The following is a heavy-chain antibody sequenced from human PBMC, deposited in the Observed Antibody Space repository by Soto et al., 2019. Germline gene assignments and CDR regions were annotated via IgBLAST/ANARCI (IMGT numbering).Heavy chain of an antibody. J-gene: IGHJ5*02. CDR1: GDTFPNFA. D-gene: IGHD3-16*01. V-gene: IGHV1-69*01. CDR2: VVPTFDPR. Sequence: QMQLVQSGAEKKKPGSSVKVSCQASGDTFPNFAVTWVRQAPEQGLEWIGGVVPTFDPRPYAQRFQGRVPITADELTGKPYLELSNLRSDDTAIYYWARMDASLLGGGEWFDPWGQGTLVTVSS. CDR3: ARMDASLLGGGEWFDP.